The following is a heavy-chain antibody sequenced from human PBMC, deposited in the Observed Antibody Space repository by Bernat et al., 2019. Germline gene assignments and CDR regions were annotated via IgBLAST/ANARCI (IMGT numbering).Heavy chain of an antibody. Sequence: QVQLVESGGGLVKPGGSLRLSCAASGFTFSDYYMSWIRQAPGKGLDWVSYISTGSSTIYYADSVRGRFTISRDNAQNSMYLRMNSVRDEDTAVYYCARPGYCSSSRCYADDAFDIWGQGTMVTVSS. CDR2: ISTGSSTI. CDR1: GFTFSDYY. D-gene: IGHD2-2*01. V-gene: IGHV3-11*04. CDR3: ARPGYCSSSRCYADDAFDI. J-gene: IGHJ3*02.